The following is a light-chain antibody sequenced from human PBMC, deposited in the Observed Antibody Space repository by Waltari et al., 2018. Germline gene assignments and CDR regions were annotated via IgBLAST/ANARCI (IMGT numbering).Light chain of an antibody. CDR1: QNIDRY. J-gene: IGKJ1*01. V-gene: IGKV3-20*01. CDR2: EAS. Sequence: VLTQSPGTLSLSPGERATLSCRASQNIDRYLVWYQQKPAQAPRLLLYEASRRATGIPDRFSGSGSGTDFSLTISRLEPEDFAVYYCQNHERLPATFGQGTKVEIK. CDR3: QNHERLPAT.